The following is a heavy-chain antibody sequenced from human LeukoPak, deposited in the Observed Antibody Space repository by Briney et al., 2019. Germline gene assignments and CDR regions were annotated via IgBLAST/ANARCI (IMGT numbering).Heavy chain of an antibody. CDR1: GGSISSGGYS. D-gene: IGHD2-15*01. J-gene: IGHJ5*02. CDR2: IYHSGST. CDR3: ARDTGYCSGGSCYGGFDP. V-gene: IGHV4-30-2*01. Sequence: SETLSLTCAVSGGSISSGGYSWSWIRQPPGKGLEWIGYIYHSGSTYYNPSLKSRVTISVDRSKNQFSLKLSSVTAADTAVYYCARDTGYCSGGSCYGGFDPWGQGTLVTVSS.